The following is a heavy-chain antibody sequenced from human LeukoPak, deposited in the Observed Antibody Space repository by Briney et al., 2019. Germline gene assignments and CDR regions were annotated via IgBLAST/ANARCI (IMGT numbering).Heavy chain of an antibody. CDR3: AKEAMIVVGDFDY. CDR2: ISGSGGST. V-gene: IGHV3-23*01. D-gene: IGHD3-22*01. CDR1: GFTFSNYA. J-gene: IGHJ4*02. Sequence: PGGSLRLSCAASGFTFSNYAMTWVRRAPGKGLEWVSAISGSGGSTYYADSVKGRFTISRDNSKSAMYLQMNSLRAEDTAVYYCAKEAMIVVGDFDYWGQGTLVTVSS.